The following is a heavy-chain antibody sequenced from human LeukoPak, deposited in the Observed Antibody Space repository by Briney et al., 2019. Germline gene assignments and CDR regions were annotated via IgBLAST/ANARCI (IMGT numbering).Heavy chain of an antibody. Sequence: GGSLRLSGAASGFTFSSYAMHWVRQAPGKGLEWVAVISYDGSNKYYADSVKGRFTISRDNSKNTLYLQMNSLRAEDTAVYYCARSRVVVPAADYLDAFDIWGQGTMVTVSS. CDR1: GFTFSSYA. V-gene: IGHV3-30-3*01. D-gene: IGHD2-2*01. J-gene: IGHJ3*02. CDR3: ARSRVVVPAADYLDAFDI. CDR2: ISYDGSNK.